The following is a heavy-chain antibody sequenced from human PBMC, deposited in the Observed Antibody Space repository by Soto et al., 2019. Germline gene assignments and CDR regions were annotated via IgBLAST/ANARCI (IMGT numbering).Heavy chain of an antibody. CDR1: GGTFGSQG. Sequence: SVKVSCKASGGTFGSQGIAWVRQAPGQGLEWMGGFIAMLGTPTYAKKVQGRATISADESLTSSYLELRSQRSEDTGVYFCARGAMANFDYWGQGTVVTVSS. CDR2: FIAMLGTP. D-gene: IGHD5-18*01. V-gene: IGHV1-69*13. CDR3: ARGAMANFDY. J-gene: IGHJ4*02.